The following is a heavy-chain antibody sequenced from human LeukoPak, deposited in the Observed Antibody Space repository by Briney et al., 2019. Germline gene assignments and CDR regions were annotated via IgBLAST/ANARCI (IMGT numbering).Heavy chain of an antibody. J-gene: IGHJ2*01. CDR1: GFTFSIYY. D-gene: IGHD6-25*01. CDR3: ARSRLGWYFDL. Sequence: GGSLRLSCAASGFTFSIYYIHWVRQAPEKGLVSVSRISNDGSSTTYADSVKGRFTISRDNAKNTLYLQMNSLRAEDTAVYYCARSRLGWYFDLWGRGTLVTVSS. V-gene: IGHV3-74*01. CDR2: ISNDGSST.